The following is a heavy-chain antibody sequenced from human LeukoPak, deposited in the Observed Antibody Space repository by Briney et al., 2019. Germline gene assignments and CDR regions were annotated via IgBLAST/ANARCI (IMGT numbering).Heavy chain of an antibody. Sequence: ASVKVSCKSSGGTFTDYGISWVRHAPGQGFEWMGRIIPIFTTANYAQKFQGRVTITADTSTNTAYMELTSLRSEDTAVYYCASDGGFEYYFDYWGQGTLLTVSS. J-gene: IGHJ4*02. CDR3: ASDGGFEYYFDY. V-gene: IGHV1-69*06. CDR2: IIPIFTTA. D-gene: IGHD2/OR15-2a*01. CDR1: GGTFTDYG.